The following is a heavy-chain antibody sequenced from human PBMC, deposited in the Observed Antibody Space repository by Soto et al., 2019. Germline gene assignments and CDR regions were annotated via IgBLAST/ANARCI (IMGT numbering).Heavy chain of an antibody. CDR2: INPNSGGT. V-gene: IGHV1-2*04. CDR3: ARVVNKWFGENYYFDY. J-gene: IGHJ4*02. D-gene: IGHD3-10*01. Sequence: ASVKVSCKASGYTFIGYYMHWVRQAPGQGLEWMGWINPNSGGTNYAQKFQGWVTMTRDTSISTAYMELSRLRSDDTAVYYCARVVNKWFGENYYFDYWGQGTLVTVSS. CDR1: GYTFIGYY.